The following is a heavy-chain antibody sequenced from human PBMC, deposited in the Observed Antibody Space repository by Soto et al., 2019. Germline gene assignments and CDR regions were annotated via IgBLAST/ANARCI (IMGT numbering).Heavy chain of an antibody. Sequence: GGSMIHSSGASDVTISSNCMILVRQAPGKGLEWVSVIYSGGSTYYADSVKGRFTISRHNSKNTLYLQMNSLRAEDTAVYYCARDYGGKDAFDIWGQGTMVTVSS. J-gene: IGHJ3*02. V-gene: IGHV3-53*04. D-gene: IGHD4-17*01. CDR1: DVTISSNC. CDR3: ARDYGGKDAFDI. CDR2: IYSGGST.